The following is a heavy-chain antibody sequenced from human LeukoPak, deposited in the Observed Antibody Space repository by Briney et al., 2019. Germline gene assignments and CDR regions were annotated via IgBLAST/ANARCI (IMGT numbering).Heavy chain of an antibody. Sequence: GGSLRLSCAASGFTFSSYSMNWVRQAPGKGLECVSSISSSSSYIYYADSVKGRFTIYRENARNSLYLQMNSLRAEDTAVYYCARVVSVAWSERRPGYYYMDVWGKGTTVTVSS. CDR3: ARVVSVAWSERRPGYYYMDV. V-gene: IGHV3-21*06. CDR2: ISSSSSYI. J-gene: IGHJ6*03. CDR1: GFTFSSYS. D-gene: IGHD1-1*01.